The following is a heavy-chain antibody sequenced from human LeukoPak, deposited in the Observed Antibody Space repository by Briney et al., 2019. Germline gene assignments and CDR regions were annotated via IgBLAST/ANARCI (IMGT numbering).Heavy chain of an antibody. CDR2: TYYRSQFYN. CDR1: GDSVSSTNVG. J-gene: IGHJ3*02. D-gene: IGHD1-14*01. Sequence: SQTLSLTCAISGDSVSSTNVGWNWIRQSPSSGLEWLGRTYYRSQFYNDYADSVKGRITITPDTSKNQFSLQLSSLTPDDTAVYYCARGTAFDIWGQGTMVTVSS. CDR3: ARGTAFDI. V-gene: IGHV6-1*01.